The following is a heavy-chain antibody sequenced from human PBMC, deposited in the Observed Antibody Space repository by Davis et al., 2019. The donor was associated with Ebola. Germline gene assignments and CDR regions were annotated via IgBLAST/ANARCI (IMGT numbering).Heavy chain of an antibody. D-gene: IGHD3-16*02. CDR2: ITDTGGRT. CDR1: GFTPRRYA. CDR3: AKGSYDYVWGTFRYFFDY. V-gene: IGHV3-23*01. Sequence: GESPKTPRAAPGFTPRRYALSWVRPAPGKGLEWVAAITDTGGRTHSAVSVKGRFTISRDNSKNTLFLQMDSLRAEDTALYYCAKGSYDYVWGTFRYFFDYWGQGTLVTVSS. J-gene: IGHJ4*02.